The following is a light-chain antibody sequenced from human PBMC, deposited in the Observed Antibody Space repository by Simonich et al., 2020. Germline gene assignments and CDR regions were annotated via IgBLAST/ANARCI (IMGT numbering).Light chain of an antibody. Sequence: QSVLTQPPSASGTPGQRVTISCSGSSSNIESNYVYWYQQLPGTAPKLLIYRNNQRPSGVPDRFSCSKAGTSASLAISGLRSEDEADYYCAAWDDSLSGWVFGGGTKLTVL. CDR1: SSNIESNY. J-gene: IGLJ3*02. CDR3: AAWDDSLSGWV. V-gene: IGLV1-47*01. CDR2: RNN.